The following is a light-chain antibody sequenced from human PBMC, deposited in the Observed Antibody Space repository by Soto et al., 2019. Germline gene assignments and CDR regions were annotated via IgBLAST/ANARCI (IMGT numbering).Light chain of an antibody. CDR2: DTS. CDR1: QSVSIH. J-gene: IGKJ5*01. CDR3: QQRSNWPRIT. Sequence: ETVMTQSPGTLSVSLGERATLSCRASQSVSIHLAWYQQKPGQAPRLLIYDTSTRATGIPARFSGSGSGTEFTLTISSLQSEDFAVYYCQQRSNWPRITFGQGTRLEIK. V-gene: IGKV3-15*01.